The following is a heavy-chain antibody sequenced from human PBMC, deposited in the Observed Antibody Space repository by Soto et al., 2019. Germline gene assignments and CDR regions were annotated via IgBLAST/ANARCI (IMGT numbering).Heavy chain of an antibody. V-gene: IGHV1-69*01. CDR2: IIPSFGTV. CDR1: GGTFSSYA. Sequence: QVQLVQSGAEVKKPGASVKVSCKASGGTFSSYAISWVRKAPGQGLDWMGGIIPSFGTVNYAQKLQGSVTITADESTRTAYMEPSSLRNEDTAVDSCVSHYSLYGYNVDWSQGTLVTVSS. J-gene: IGHJ4*02. D-gene: IGHD1-1*01. CDR3: VSHYSLYGYNVD.